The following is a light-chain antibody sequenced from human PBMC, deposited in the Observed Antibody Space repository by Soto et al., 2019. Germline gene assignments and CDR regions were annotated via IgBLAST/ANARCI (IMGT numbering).Light chain of an antibody. V-gene: IGLV2-14*01. J-gene: IGLJ1*01. CDR1: SSDVGGYNY. CDR3: SSYTSISTFV. Sequence: QSVLTQPASVSGSPGQSITISCTGTSSDVGGYNYVSWYQQDPGTAPKLLIYEVSNRPSGVSSRFPGSKSGNTASLTISGLQAEDEADYYCSSYTSISTFVFGNGTKVTVL. CDR2: EVS.